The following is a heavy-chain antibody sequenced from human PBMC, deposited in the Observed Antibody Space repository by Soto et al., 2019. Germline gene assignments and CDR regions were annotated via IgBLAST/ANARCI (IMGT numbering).Heavy chain of an antibody. CDR2: ISTYTGNT. CDR3: ARGPQTSLDCWYDP. D-gene: IGHD2-21*01. J-gene: IGHJ5*02. Sequence: ASVKVSCKASGYTFTSYDISWVRQAPGQGLEWMGWISTYTGNTNYTQKLQGRVTMTTDTATTTAYMELRSLRFDDTAVYYCARGPQTSLDCWYDPWGQGTLVTVSS. V-gene: IGHV1-18*01. CDR1: GYTFTSYD.